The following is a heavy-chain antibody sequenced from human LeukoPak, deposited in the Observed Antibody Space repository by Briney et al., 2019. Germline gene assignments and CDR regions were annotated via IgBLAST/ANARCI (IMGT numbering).Heavy chain of an antibody. V-gene: IGHV1-58*02. J-gene: IGHJ6*02. CDR3: AATVHYCSGGSCYNYYYGMDV. CDR1: GFTFTNSA. CDR2: IVVGSGNT. Sequence: SVKVSCKASGFTFTNSAMQWVRQARGQRLEWIGWIVVGSGNTNSAQKFQERVTITRDMSTSTAYMELSSLRSEDTAVYYCAATVHYCSGGSCYNYYYGMDVWGQGTTVTVSS. D-gene: IGHD2-15*01.